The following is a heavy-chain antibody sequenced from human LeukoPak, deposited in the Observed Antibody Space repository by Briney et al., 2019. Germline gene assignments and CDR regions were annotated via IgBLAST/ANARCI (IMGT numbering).Heavy chain of an antibody. CDR3: ARATPGFNYDSWSGYYTYFDY. CDR1: GGSISSYY. CDR2: VYYSGST. J-gene: IGHJ4*02. Sequence: SETLSLTCTVSGGSISSYYWSWIRQPPGKGLEWIGYVYYSGSTNYNPSLKSRVTISVDTSKNQFSLKLSSVTAADTAVCYCARATPGFNYDSWSGYYTYFDYWGQGTLVTVSS. V-gene: IGHV4-59*01. D-gene: IGHD3-3*01.